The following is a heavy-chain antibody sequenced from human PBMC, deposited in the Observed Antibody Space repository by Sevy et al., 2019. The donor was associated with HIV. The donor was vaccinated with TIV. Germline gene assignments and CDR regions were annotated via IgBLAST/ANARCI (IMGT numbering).Heavy chain of an antibody. D-gene: IGHD2-15*01. CDR1: GFTFSSYG. V-gene: IGHV3-30*18. J-gene: IGHJ4*02. CDR2: ISYDGSNK. Sequence: GGSLRLSCAASGFTFSSYGMHWVRQAPGKGLEWVALISYDGSNKYYADSVKGRFTISRDNSKNTLYLQMNSLRAEDTAVYYCAKNQVYCSGGSCYSADDFFDYWGQGTLVTVSS. CDR3: AKNQVYCSGGSCYSADDFFDY.